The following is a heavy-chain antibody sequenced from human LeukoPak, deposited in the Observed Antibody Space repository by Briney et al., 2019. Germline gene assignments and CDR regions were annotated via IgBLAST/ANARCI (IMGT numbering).Heavy chain of an antibody. Sequence: ASVKVSCKASGVTFSSYAISWVRQAPGQGLEWIGGILPAFGTVNSAQKFQGRVTITKEDSTTTAYMELSSLRSEDTAVYYCATNPMTGYHLGDYYCFYMAVWGKGTTVTVS. V-gene: IGHV1-69*05. CDR2: ILPAFGTV. CDR1: GVTFSSYA. CDR3: ATNPMTGYHLGDYYCFYMAV. D-gene: IGHD1-20*01. J-gene: IGHJ6*03.